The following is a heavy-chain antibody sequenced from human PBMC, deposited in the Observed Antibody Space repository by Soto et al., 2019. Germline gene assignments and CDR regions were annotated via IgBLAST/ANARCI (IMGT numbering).Heavy chain of an antibody. J-gene: IGHJ4*02. CDR3: VRPTHYYDSSGPPAY. D-gene: IGHD3-22*01. V-gene: IGHV3-48*01. Sequence: GAPLKPPCAASGFTFSTYTTNWLRQAPGKGPKWVSYISSSSSTILYTDSVKGRFTVSRDNAKNSLYLQMNSLRAEDTAVYYCVRPTHYYDSSGPPAYWGRGTLVTVSS. CDR2: ISSSSSTI. CDR1: GFTFSTYT.